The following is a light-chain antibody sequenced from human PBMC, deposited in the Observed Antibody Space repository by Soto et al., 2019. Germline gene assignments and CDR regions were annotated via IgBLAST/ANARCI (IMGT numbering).Light chain of an antibody. CDR3: SSDTITSTLLI. CDR1: SGDVGSYKY. V-gene: IGLV2-14*01. J-gene: IGLJ2*01. CDR2: EVN. Sequence: QSALTQPASVSGSPGQSISVSCTGSSGDVGSYKYVSWYQQHPGKAPKLIIYEVNKRPSGVSDRFSGSKSGNTASLTISGLQAEDEADYYCSSDTITSTLLIFGGGTKVTVL.